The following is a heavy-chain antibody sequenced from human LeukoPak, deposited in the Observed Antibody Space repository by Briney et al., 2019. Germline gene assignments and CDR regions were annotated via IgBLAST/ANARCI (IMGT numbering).Heavy chain of an antibody. Sequence: GGSLRLSCAASGFTFDDYAMHWVRQAPGKGLEWVSGISWNSGSIGYADSVKGRFTISRDNAKNSLYLQMNSLSAEDTALYYCAKEPPGDGYNYFDYWGQGTLVTVSS. J-gene: IGHJ4*02. CDR1: GFTFDDYA. V-gene: IGHV3-9*01. D-gene: IGHD5-12*01. CDR2: ISWNSGSI. CDR3: AKEPPGDGYNYFDY.